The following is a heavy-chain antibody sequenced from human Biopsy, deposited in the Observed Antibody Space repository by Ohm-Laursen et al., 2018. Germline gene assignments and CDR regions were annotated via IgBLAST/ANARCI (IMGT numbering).Heavy chain of an antibody. CDR1: GFSVSSYD. Sequence: SLRPSCAAAGFSVSSYDMNWVRQAPGKGLEWISYISETSSHIYDADSVRGRFTVARDIAKNSLYLQLISLRVEDTAVYYCARDSSRRAREGGMDVWGQGTTVTVSS. J-gene: IGHJ6*02. D-gene: IGHD6-6*01. V-gene: IGHV3-21*01. CDR3: ARDSSRRAREGGMDV. CDR2: ISETSSHI.